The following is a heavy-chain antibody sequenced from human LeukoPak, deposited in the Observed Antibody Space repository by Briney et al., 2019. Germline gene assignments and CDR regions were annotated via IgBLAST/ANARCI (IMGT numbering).Heavy chain of an antibody. D-gene: IGHD2/OR15-2a*01. Sequence: PGGSLRLSCAASGFTFSSYDMHWVRQAPGKGLEWVAFIRYDGSIKYYADSVKGRFTIFRDNSKNSLFLQMNSLRTEDMAIYYCAKDRPSYNSSWTFDYWGQGTLVTVSS. J-gene: IGHJ4*02. CDR1: GFTFSSYD. V-gene: IGHV3-30*02. CDR2: IRYDGSIK. CDR3: AKDRPSYNSSWTFDY.